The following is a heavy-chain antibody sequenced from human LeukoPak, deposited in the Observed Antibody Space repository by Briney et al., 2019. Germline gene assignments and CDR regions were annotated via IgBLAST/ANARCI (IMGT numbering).Heavy chain of an antibody. CDR1: GFTFSSYS. CDR2: ISSSSSYI. CDR3: ARLFDLTPYGMDV. V-gene: IGHV3-21*01. D-gene: IGHD3-10*02. Sequence: GGSLRLSCAASGFTFSSYSMTWVRQAPGKGLEWVSSISSSSSYIYYADSVKGRFTISRDNAKNSLYLQMNSLRAEDTAVYYCARLFDLTPYGMDVWGQGTTVTVSS. J-gene: IGHJ6*02.